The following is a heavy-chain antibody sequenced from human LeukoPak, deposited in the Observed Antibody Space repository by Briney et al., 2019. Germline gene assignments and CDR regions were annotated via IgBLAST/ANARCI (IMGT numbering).Heavy chain of an antibody. D-gene: IGHD1-26*01. J-gene: IGHJ4*02. V-gene: IGHV3-74*01. CDR1: GFTFSSYW. CDR3: TREVSGGLYFDY. CDR2: INTDGSST. Sequence: GGSLRLSCAASGFTFSSYWMHWVRQAPGKGLVWVSRINTDGSSTSYADSVKGRFTISRDNAKNTLYLQMNSLRAEDTAVYYCTREVSGGLYFDYWGQGTLVTVSS.